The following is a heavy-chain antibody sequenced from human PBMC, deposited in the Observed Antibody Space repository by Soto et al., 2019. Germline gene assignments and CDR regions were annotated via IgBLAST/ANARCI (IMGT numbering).Heavy chain of an antibody. J-gene: IGHJ4*02. CDR3: AKPDRRLVIIPPDY. V-gene: IGHV3-23*01. CDR1: GFTFSSYA. CDR2: ISGSGGST. D-gene: IGHD3-9*01. Sequence: HPGGSLRLSCAASGFTFSSYAMSWVRQAPGQGLEWVSAISGSGGSTYYADSVKGRFTISRDNSKNTLYLQMNSLRAEDTAVYYCAKPDRRLVIIPPDYWGQGTLVTVSS.